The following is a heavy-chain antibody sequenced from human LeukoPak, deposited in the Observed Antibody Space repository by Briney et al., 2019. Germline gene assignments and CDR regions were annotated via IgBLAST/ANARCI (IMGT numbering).Heavy chain of an antibody. CDR1: GFTFSSYA. Sequence: AGGSLRLSCAASGFTFSSYAMHWVRQAPGKGLEWVAVISYDGSNKYYADSVKGRFTISRDNSKNTLYLQMNSLRAEDTAVYYCARAWGSGKIFDYWGQGTLVTVSS. CDR2: ISYDGSNK. V-gene: IGHV3-30*04. D-gene: IGHD3-10*01. J-gene: IGHJ4*02. CDR3: ARAWGSGKIFDY.